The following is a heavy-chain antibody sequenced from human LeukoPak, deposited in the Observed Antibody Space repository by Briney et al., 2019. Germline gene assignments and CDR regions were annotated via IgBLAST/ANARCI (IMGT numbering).Heavy chain of an antibody. J-gene: IGHJ3*02. CDR1: GGSISSYY. CDR3: AREQKHGAFDI. V-gene: IGHV4-59*01. Sequence: SETLSLTCTVSGGSISSYYWSWIRQPPGKGLEWIGYIYYSGSTNYNPSLKSRVTISVDTSKNQFSLKLSSVAAADTAVYYCAREQKHGAFDIWGQGTMVTVSS. CDR2: IYYSGST.